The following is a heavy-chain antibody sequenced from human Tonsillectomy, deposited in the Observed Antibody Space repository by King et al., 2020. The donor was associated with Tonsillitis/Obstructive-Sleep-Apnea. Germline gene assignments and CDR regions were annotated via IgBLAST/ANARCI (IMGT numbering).Heavy chain of an antibody. CDR2: IYYSGST. CDR3: ARQYDCSSISCYREHHFDY. J-gene: IGHJ4*02. D-gene: IGHD2-2*02. V-gene: IGHV4-39*01. Sequence: QLQESGPGLVKPSETLSLTCTVSGGSISNSSYYWGWIRQPPGKGLEWIGSIYYSGSTYYNPSLKSRVTISVDTSKNQFSLKLSSVTAADTAVYYCARQYDCSSISCYREHHFDYWGQGTLVTVSS. CDR1: GGSISNSSYY.